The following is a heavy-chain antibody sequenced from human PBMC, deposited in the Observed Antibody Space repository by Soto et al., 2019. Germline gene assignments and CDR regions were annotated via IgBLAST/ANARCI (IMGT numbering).Heavy chain of an antibody. Sequence: XGSRRLSCAAAGFTFSSYGMHWVRQAPGKGLDWVAVISYDGSNKYYADSVKGRFTISRDNSKNTLYLQMNSLRAEDTAVYYCAKWHSSSSEGFDYWGQGPLVTVSS. CDR3: AKWHSSSSEGFDY. CDR2: ISYDGSNK. CDR1: GFTFSSYG. J-gene: IGHJ4*02. D-gene: IGHD6-6*01. V-gene: IGHV3-30*18.